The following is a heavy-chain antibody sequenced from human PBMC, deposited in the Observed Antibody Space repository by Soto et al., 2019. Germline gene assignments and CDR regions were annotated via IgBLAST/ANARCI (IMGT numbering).Heavy chain of an antibody. CDR3: ARCSTYYYDSSGYYLGY. D-gene: IGHD3-22*01. CDR2: IYYSGST. CDR1: GGSISSGDYY. V-gene: IGHV4-30-4*01. J-gene: IGHJ4*02. Sequence: PSETLSLTCTVSGGSISSGDYYWSWIRQPPGKGLEWIGYIYYSGSTYYNPSLKSRVTISVDTSKNQFSLKLSSVTAADTAVYYCARCSTYYYDSSGYYLGYWGQGTLVTVSS.